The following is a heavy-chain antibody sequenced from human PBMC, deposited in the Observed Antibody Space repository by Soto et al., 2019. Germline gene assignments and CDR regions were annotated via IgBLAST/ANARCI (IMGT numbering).Heavy chain of an antibody. Sequence: GGSLRLSCAASGLTFSSYAMHWVRQAPGKGLEWVAVISYDGSNKYYADSVKGRFTISRDNAKNSLYLQMNSLRDEDTAVYYCARNYGDLIVEYFQHWGQGTLVTVSS. J-gene: IGHJ1*01. CDR3: ARNYGDLIVEYFQH. V-gene: IGHV3-30-3*01. CDR1: GLTFSSYA. D-gene: IGHD4-17*01. CDR2: ISYDGSNK.